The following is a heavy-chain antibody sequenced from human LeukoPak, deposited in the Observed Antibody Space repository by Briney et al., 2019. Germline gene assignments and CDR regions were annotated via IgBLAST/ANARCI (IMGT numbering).Heavy chain of an antibody. Sequence: GGSLRLSCAASGFTFSSYSMNWVRQAPGKGLEWVSSISSSSSYIYYADSVKGRFTISRDNAKNSLYLQMNSLRAEDTAVYYCARSLVVVAATSSDYWGQGTLVTVSS. CDR2: ISSSSSYI. D-gene: IGHD2-15*01. J-gene: IGHJ4*02. CDR3: ARSLVVVAATSSDY. CDR1: GFTFSSYS. V-gene: IGHV3-21*01.